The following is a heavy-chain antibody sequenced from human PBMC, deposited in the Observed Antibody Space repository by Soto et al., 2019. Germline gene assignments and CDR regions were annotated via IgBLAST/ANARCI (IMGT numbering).Heavy chain of an antibody. Sequence: ASVKVSCKASGYTFTGYYMHWVRQAPGQGLEWMGWINPNSGGTNYAQKFQGWVTMTRDTSISTAYMELSRLRSDDTAVYYCARSTSSTSYGVFDIWGQGTMVTVSS. D-gene: IGHD2-2*01. CDR3: ARSTSSTSYGVFDI. V-gene: IGHV1-2*04. J-gene: IGHJ3*02. CDR1: GYTFTGYY. CDR2: INPNSGGT.